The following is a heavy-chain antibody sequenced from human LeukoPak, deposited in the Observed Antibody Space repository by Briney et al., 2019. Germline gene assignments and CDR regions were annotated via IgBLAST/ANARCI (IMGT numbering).Heavy chain of an antibody. CDR1: GFTFSSYG. CDR3: ARVGSTVVGARGFDY. V-gene: IGHV3-33*01. J-gene: IGHJ4*02. Sequence: GGPLRLSCAASGFTFSSYGMHWVRQAPGKGLEWVAVIWSDGSHKYYADSVKGRFTVSRDNSKNTLYLQMNSLRAEDTAVYFCARVGSTVVGARGFDYWGQGTLVTVSS. D-gene: IGHD1-26*01. CDR2: IWSDGSHK.